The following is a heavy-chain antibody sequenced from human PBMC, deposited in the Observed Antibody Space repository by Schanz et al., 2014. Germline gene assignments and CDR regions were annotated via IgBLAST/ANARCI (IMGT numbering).Heavy chain of an antibody. CDR2: VYFSGTT. CDR3: ARHGGYYDVLNSFDI. J-gene: IGHJ5*02. Sequence: QVQLQESGPGLVKPSETLSLTCTVSGGSISSGESYWGWIRQSPEEGLQYIGSVYFSGTTAYSPSRKGRVPIPVDTSKNQFSLMLTSVTAADTAVYFCARHGGYYDVLNSFDIWGQGTLVTVSS. CDR1: GGSISSGESY. D-gene: IGHD3-16*01. V-gene: IGHV4-39*01.